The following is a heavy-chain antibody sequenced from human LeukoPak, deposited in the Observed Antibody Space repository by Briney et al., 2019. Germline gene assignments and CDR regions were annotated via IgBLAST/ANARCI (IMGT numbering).Heavy chain of an antibody. CDR2: IIPIFGTA. CDR3: ARGGTMVRGVIMGNYYGMDV. CDR1: GGTFSSYA. Sequence: SVKLSCKASGGTFSSYAISWVRQAPGQGLEWMGGIIPIFGTANYAQKFQGRVTITADKSTSTAYMELSSLRSEDTAVYYCARGGTMVRGVIMGNYYGMDVWGKGTTVTVSS. V-gene: IGHV1-69*06. D-gene: IGHD3-10*01. J-gene: IGHJ6*04.